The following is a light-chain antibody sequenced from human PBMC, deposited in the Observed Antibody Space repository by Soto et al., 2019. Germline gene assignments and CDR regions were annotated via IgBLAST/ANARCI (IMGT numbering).Light chain of an antibody. CDR1: SSDVAAYNY. V-gene: IGLV2-14*01. CDR3: SSHTSSSTVV. Sequence: QSALTQPASVSGSPGQSITISCTGTSSDVAAYNYVSWYQQYPGKAPKLMIYDVSNRPSGVSDRFSGSKSGNTASLTISGLQGEDEADYYCSSHTSSSTVVFGAGTKLTVL. CDR2: DVS. J-gene: IGLJ1*01.